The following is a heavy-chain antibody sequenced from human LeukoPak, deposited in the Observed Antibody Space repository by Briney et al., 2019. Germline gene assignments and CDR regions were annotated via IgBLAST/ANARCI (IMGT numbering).Heavy chain of an antibody. CDR1: GGSISSGGYS. V-gene: IGHV4-61*08. J-gene: IGHJ4*02. CDR3: ARHSRDGYNYAWRFFDY. Sequence: PSETLSLTCTVSGGSISSGGYSWSWIRQHPGKGLEWIGYIYYSGSTNYNPSLKSRVTISVDTSKNQFSLKLSSVTAADTAVYYCARHSRDGYNYAWRFFDYWGQGTLVTVSS. D-gene: IGHD5-24*01. CDR2: IYYSGST.